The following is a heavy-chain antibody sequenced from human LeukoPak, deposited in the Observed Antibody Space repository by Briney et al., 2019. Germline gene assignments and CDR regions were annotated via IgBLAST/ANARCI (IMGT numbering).Heavy chain of an antibody. V-gene: IGHV1-69*13. CDR3: ARMGPAAIVYWFDP. D-gene: IGHD2-2*01. CDR1: GGTLSSYP. CDR2: IIPIFGTA. Sequence: ASVKVSCKASGGTLSSYPISWVRQAPGQGLEWMGGIIPIFGTANYAQKFQGRVTITADESTSTAYMELSSLRSEDTAVYYCARMGPAAIVYWFDPWGQGTLVTVSS. J-gene: IGHJ5*02.